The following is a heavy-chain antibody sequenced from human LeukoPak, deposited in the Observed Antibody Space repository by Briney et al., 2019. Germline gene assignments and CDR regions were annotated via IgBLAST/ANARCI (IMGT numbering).Heavy chain of an antibody. J-gene: IGHJ4*02. CDR2: IYYSGTT. CDR3: ARLPRHYENSGYDYQDF. V-gene: IGHV4-39*01. D-gene: IGHD3-22*01. Sequence: PSETLSLTCTVSGGSISSSSYYWGWIRQPPGKGLEWIASIYYSGTTYYNPSLKSRVTISLDTSKNQFSLKLNSVTAADTAVYYCARLPRHYENSGYDYQDFWGQGTLVSVSS. CDR1: GGSISSSSYY.